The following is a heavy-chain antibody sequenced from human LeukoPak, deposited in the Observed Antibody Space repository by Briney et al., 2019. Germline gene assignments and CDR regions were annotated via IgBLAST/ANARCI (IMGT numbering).Heavy chain of an antibody. CDR3: ARDKTGPFTVTPQSWFDP. J-gene: IGHJ5*02. Sequence: ASVKVSCKASGYTFTSYGISWVRQAPGQGLEWTGWISAYNGNTNYAQKLQGRVTMTTDTSTSTAYMELRSLRSDDTAVYYCARDKTGPFTVTPQSWFDPWGQGTLVTVSS. V-gene: IGHV1-18*01. D-gene: IGHD4-17*01. CDR2: ISAYNGNT. CDR1: GYTFTSYG.